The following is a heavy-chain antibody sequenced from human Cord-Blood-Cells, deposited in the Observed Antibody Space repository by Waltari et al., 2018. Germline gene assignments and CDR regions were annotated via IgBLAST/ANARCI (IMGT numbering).Heavy chain of an antibody. CDR2: ISGSGGST. CDR1: GFTFSSYA. V-gene: IGHV3-23*01. J-gene: IGHJ3*02. D-gene: IGHD1-1*01. Sequence: EEQLLESGGGLVEPGGSLRLSCAASGFTFSSYAMSWVRQAPGKGLEWVSAISGSGGSTYYADAVKGRFTISSSNYKSTLYLQLNSLRAEDAAVYYCAKEGTSWNDACDIWGQGTMVTVSS. CDR3: AKEGTSWNDACDI.